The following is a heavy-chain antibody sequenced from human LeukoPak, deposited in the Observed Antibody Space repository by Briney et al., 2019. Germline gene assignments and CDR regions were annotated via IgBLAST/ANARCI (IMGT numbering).Heavy chain of an antibody. V-gene: IGHV3-7*01. CDR1: GFTFSSYW. J-gene: IGHJ6*03. D-gene: IGHD3-10*01. CDR3: ARGRRITMLRGVIGLKYYMDV. Sequence: PGGSLRLSCAASGFTFSSYWMSWVRQAPGKGLEWVANIKQDGSEKYYVDSVKGRFTISRDNSKNTLYLQMNSLRAEDTAVYYCARGRRITMLRGVIGLKYYMDVWGKGTTVTISS. CDR2: IKQDGSEK.